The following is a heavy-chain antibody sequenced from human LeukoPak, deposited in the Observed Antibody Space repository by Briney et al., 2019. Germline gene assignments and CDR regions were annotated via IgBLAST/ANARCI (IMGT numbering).Heavy chain of an antibody. J-gene: IGHJ4*02. CDR3: ARDPVGGSTIFDY. CDR2: TYYRSKWYY. V-gene: IGHV6-1*01. Sequence: SQTLSLTCAISGDSFSSNSDAWNWIRQSPSRGLEWLGRTYYRSKWYYDYAVAVKSRISINPDTSKNQFSLQLSSVTPEDTAVYYCARDPVGGSTIFDYWDQGTLVTVSS. D-gene: IGHD1-26*01. CDR1: GDSFSSNSDA.